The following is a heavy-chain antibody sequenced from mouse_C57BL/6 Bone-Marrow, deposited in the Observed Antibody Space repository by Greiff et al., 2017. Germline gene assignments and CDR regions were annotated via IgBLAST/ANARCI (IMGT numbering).Heavy chain of an antibody. CDR2: IDPSDSYT. J-gene: IGHJ3*01. Sequence: QVHVKQPGAELVMPGASVKLSCKASGYTFTSYWMHWVKQRPGQGLEWIGEIDPSDSYTNYNQKFKGKSTLTVDKSSSTAYMQLSSLTSEDSAVYYCAKGDDYPPWFAYWGQGTLVTVSA. CDR3: AKGDDYPPWFAY. D-gene: IGHD2-4*01. CDR1: GYTFTSYW. V-gene: IGHV1-69*01.